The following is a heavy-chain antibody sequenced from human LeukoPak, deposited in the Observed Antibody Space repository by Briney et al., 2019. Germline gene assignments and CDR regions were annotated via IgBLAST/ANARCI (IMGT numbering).Heavy chain of an antibody. CDR1: GYTFTSYA. J-gene: IGHJ6*04. CDR2: INAGNGNT. CDR3: ARRRLVGYYYHYVMDV. V-gene: IGHV1-3*01. D-gene: IGHD3-9*01. Sequence: ASVKVSCKASGYTFTSYAMHWVRQAPGQRLEWMGWINAGNGNTKYSQKFQGRVTITRDTSASTAYMELSSLRSEDTAVYYCARRRLVGYYYHYVMDVWGKGTTVTVSS.